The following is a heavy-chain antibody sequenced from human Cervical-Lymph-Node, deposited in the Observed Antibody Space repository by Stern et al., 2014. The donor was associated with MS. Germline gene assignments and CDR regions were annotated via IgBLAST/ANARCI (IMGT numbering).Heavy chain of an antibody. CDR1: GYRFTNYW. D-gene: IGHD5-24*01. CDR2: IYPRDSET. V-gene: IGHV5-51*03. Sequence: EVQLVESGAEVKKPGGSLRISCEASGYRFTNYWIGWVRPMPGKRLEWMGIIYPRDSETRYSPSFQGPVPIFAAKSHHTAHLQWRSRKASDTAIYYCARRGDGYMGIDYWGQGTLVTVSS. J-gene: IGHJ4*02. CDR3: ARRGDGYMGIDY.